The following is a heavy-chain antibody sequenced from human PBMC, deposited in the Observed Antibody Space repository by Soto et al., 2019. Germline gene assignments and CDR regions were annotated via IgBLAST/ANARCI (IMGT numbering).Heavy chain of an antibody. CDR1: GYTFTSYN. CDR3: FRGGFPDYGKEGRY. Sequence: QVQLMQSGAEVKKPGASVKVSCKASGYTFTSYNVHWVRQAPGQGLEWMGIIYASGGSTTYAQNFQGRLTVTRDKSTSTVYMELSSLRSDDTAVYYCFRGGFPDYGKEGRYWGQGTLVTVSS. D-gene: IGHD4-17*01. CDR2: IYASGGST. V-gene: IGHV1-46*01. J-gene: IGHJ4*02.